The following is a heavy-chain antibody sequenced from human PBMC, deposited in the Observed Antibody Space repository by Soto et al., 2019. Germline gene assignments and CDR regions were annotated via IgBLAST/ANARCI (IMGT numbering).Heavy chain of an antibody. D-gene: IGHD2-15*01. CDR1: GYSFTSYW. V-gene: IGHV5-10-1*01. CDR3: AKVAAEGNWFDP. J-gene: IGHJ5*02. Sequence: LGESLKISCQASGYSFTSYWITWVRQRPGKGLEWMGRIDPSDSYTKYSPSFQGHLTLSTDKSINTAYLQWSGLKASDTAIYYCAKVAAEGNWFDPWGQGTLVTVSS. CDR2: IDPSDSYT.